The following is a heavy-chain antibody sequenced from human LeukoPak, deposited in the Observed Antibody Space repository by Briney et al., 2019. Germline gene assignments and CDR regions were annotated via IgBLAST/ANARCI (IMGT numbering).Heavy chain of an antibody. CDR3: ARGRSSGYNDAFDI. Sequence: ASVKVSCKASGYTFTDYYMHWVRQAPGQGLEWMGIINPSGGNTNYAQKFQGRVTMTRDMSTSTVYMELSSLRSEDTAVYYCARGRSSGYNDAFDIWGQGTMVTVSS. J-gene: IGHJ3*02. CDR2: INPSGGNT. D-gene: IGHD3-22*01. V-gene: IGHV1-46*01. CDR1: GYTFTDYY.